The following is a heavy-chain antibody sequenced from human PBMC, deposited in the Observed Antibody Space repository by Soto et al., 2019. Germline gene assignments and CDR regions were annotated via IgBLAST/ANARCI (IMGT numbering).Heavy chain of an antibody. Sequence: GGSLRLSCAASGFTFSDAWMSWVRQAPGKGLEWVGLIKKKTDGGTTDYAAPVKGRFTISRDDSKNTVYLQMSSLRTEDTAVYYGRTKWLDWGQGTLVTVSS. D-gene: IGHD6-19*01. V-gene: IGHV3-15*01. CDR1: GFTFSDAW. CDR2: IKKKTDGGTT. J-gene: IGHJ4*02. CDR3: RTKWLD.